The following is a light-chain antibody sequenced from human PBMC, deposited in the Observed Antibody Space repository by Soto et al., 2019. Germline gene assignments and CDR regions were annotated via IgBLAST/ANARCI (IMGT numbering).Light chain of an antibody. J-gene: IGKJ1*01. CDR2: KAS. CDR1: QTISSW. V-gene: IGKV1-5*03. Sequence: DSQMTQSPSTLSRSVAHRVTITCRASQTISSWLAWYQQKPGKAPKLLIYKASTLKSGVPSRFSGSGSGTEFTLTISSLQPDDFATYYCQHYNSYSEAFGQGTKVDIK. CDR3: QHYNSYSEA.